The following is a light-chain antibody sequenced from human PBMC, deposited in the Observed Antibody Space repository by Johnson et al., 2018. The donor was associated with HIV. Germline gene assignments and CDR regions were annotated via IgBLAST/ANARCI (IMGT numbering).Light chain of an antibody. CDR1: SSDMGNYA. V-gene: IGLV1-51*01. Sequence: QSVLTQPPSVSAAPGQKVTISCSGSSSDMGNYAVSWYQQLPGTAPKLLIYDNNKRPSGIPDRFSGSKSGTSATLGITGLQTGDEADYYCGTWDSSLSAYVFGTGTKVTV. CDR2: DNN. CDR3: GTWDSSLSAYV. J-gene: IGLJ1*01.